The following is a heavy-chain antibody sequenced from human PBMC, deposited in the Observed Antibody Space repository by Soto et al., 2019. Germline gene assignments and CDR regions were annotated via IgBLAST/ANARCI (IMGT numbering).Heavy chain of an antibody. CDR1: GGTFSSYA. CDR3: ARDAVPGSGDYPRDY. CDR2: IIPIFGTA. Sequence: QVQLVQSGAEVKKPGSSVKVSCKASGGTFSSYAISWVRQAPGQGLEWMGGIIPIFGTANYAQKFQGRVTITADESTSTAYVELRSLRSEDTAVYYCARDAVPGSGDYPRDYWGQGTLVTVSS. J-gene: IGHJ4*02. D-gene: IGHD4-17*01. V-gene: IGHV1-69*12.